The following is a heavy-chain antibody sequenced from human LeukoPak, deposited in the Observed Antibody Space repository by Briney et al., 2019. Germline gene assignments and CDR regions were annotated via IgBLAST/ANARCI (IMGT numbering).Heavy chain of an antibody. Sequence: PSETLSLTCTVSGGSISSYYWSWIRQPAGKGLEWIGRMHTSGSTNYNPSLKSRVTMSVDTSKNQFSLKLSSVTAADTAVYYCARHLGSTDHCRGGSCYFWPFDYWGQGTLVTVSS. CDR2: MHTSGST. CDR1: GGSISSYY. V-gene: IGHV4-4*07. D-gene: IGHD2-15*01. CDR3: ARHLGSTDHCRGGSCYFWPFDY. J-gene: IGHJ4*02.